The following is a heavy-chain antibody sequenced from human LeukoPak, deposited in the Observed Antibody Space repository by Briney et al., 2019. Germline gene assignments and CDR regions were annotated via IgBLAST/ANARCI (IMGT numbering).Heavy chain of an antibody. CDR3: ARGDAGATPARPIDY. CDR1: GGSFSGYY. D-gene: IGHD1-26*01. CDR2: INHSGST. J-gene: IGHJ4*02. V-gene: IGHV4-34*01. Sequence: PSETLSLTCAVYGGSFSGYYWSWIRQPPGKGLEWIGEINHSGSTNYNPSLKSRVTISVDTSKNQFSLKLSSVTAADTAVYYCARGDAGATPARPIDYWGQGTLVTVSS.